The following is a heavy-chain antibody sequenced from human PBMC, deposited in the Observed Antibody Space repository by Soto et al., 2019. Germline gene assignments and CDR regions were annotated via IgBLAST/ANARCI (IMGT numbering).Heavy chain of an antibody. CDR1: GFTFSSYA. J-gene: IGHJ3*02. V-gene: IGHV3-23*01. Sequence: GGSLRLSCADSGFTFSSYAMSWVRQAPGKGLEWVSGVSGSGGSTYCVDSVKGRFTISRDNSKNTLYLQMNSLRAEDTAVYYCAKDFGYNYGYDALDIWGQGTMVTVSS. CDR2: VSGSGGST. D-gene: IGHD5-18*01. CDR3: AKDFGYNYGYDALDI.